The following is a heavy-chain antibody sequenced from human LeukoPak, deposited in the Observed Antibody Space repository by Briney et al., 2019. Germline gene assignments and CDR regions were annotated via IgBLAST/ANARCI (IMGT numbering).Heavy chain of an antibody. CDR2: ILYDGSDK. V-gene: IGHV3-30*02. CDR3: AKDAHFLYGGKRDYYFDY. Sequence: GGSLRLSCAASGFTFVSYGMHWVRQAPGKGLEWVTFILYDGSDKDYADSVKGRFTISRDNSKNTLYLQMNSLRREDTAVYYCAKDAHFLYGGKRDYYFDYWGQGTLVTVSS. D-gene: IGHD4-23*01. CDR1: GFTFVSYG. J-gene: IGHJ4*02.